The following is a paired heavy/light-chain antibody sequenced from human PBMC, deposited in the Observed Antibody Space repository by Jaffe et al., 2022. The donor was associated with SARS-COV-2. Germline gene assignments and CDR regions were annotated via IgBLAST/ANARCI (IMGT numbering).Heavy chain of an antibody. V-gene: IGHV1-2*02. CDR2: INPKSGGT. CDR3: ARGDSNGCYY. CDR1: GYTFSAYF. Sequence: QVQLAQSGAEVRKPGASVKVSCKPSGYTFSAYFIHWLRQAPGQGFEWMGWINPKSGGTIYAQNLQGRVTMTSDTSITTAYMELSSLTSDDTAVYYCARGDSNGCYYWGQGTLVTVTS. D-gene: IGHD3-22*01. J-gene: IGHJ4*02.
Light chain of an antibody. CDR2: WAS. V-gene: IGKV4-1*01. CDR1: QTILHRSNNKDW. CDR3: QQYYSTPYT. Sequence: IVMTQSPDSLAVSLGERATINCKSSQTILHRSNNKDWVAWHQQKPGQPPKVLIYWASTRESGVPDRFSGSGSGTDFTLTISSLQAEDVAVYFCQQYYSTPYTFGQGTKLEIK. J-gene: IGKJ2*01.